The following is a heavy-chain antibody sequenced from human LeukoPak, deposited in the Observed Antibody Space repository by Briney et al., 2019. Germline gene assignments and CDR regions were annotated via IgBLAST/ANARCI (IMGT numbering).Heavy chain of an antibody. CDR1: GFSFTNAW. V-gene: IGHV3-15*01. J-gene: IGHJ4*02. Sequence: GRSPRLSWADSGFSFTNAWMGSARLAGGGGRGWVGFIKNKGDGETTDYAAPVKGRFTLSRDDSKATLYLQMNSLQTEDTAVYYCTTDLGLTMIRGVLVSWGRGTLVTVSS. CDR3: TTDLGLTMIRGVLVS. D-gene: IGHD3-10*01. CDR2: IKNKGDGETT.